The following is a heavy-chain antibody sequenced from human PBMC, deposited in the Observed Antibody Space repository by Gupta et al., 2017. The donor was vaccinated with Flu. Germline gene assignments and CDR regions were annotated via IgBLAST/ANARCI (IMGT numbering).Heavy chain of an antibody. CDR1: YGSISSGDYY. V-gene: IGHV4-31*03. D-gene: IGHD2-21*02. CDR2: IYYSGST. J-gene: IGHJ4*02. CDR3: ARLVRLANCRGDCSSYLDY. Sequence: QVQLQASGPGLVKPSQTLSLTCTVSYGSISSGDYYWSWIRQHPGKGLEWIGYIYYSGSTYYNPSLKSRVTISVDTSKNQFSLKLSSVTAADTAVYYCARLVRLANCRGDCSSYLDYWGQGTLVTVSS.